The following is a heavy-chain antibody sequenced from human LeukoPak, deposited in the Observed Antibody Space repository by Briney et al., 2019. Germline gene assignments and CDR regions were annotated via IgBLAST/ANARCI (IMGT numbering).Heavy chain of an antibody. CDR1: GGSFNGYY. D-gene: IGHD3-10*01. CDR3: ARGYGSGSYYVF. Sequence: PSETLSLTCAVYGGSFNGYYWSWIRQPPGKGLEWIGEINHSGSTNYNPSLKSRVTMSVDTSKNQFSLKVRSVTAADTAVYYCARGYGSGSYYVFWGQGTLVTVSS. V-gene: IGHV4-34*01. CDR2: INHSGST. J-gene: IGHJ4*02.